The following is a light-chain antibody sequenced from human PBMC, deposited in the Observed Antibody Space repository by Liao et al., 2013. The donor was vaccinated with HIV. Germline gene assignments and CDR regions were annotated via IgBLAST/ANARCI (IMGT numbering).Light chain of an antibody. CDR1: NIGSKS. CDR3: QAWDGTTVI. CDR2: EDS. Sequence: SYVLTQPPSVSVAPGKTARITCGGNNIGSKSVHWFQQKPGQAPVLVIYEDSKRPSGIPERFSGSNVGNTATLTISGTQAMDEADYYCQAWDGTTVIFGGGTKLTVL. J-gene: IGLJ2*01. V-gene: IGLV3-21*01.